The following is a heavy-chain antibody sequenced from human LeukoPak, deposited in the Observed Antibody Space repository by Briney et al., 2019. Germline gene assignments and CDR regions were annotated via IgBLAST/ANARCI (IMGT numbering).Heavy chain of an antibody. D-gene: IGHD2-21*02. J-gene: IGHJ1*01. Sequence: ASVKVSCKASGYTFTGYYMHWVRQAPGQGLEWMGWINPNSGGTNYAQRFQGRATMTRDTSIITAYMELSRLRSDDTAVYYCARDQRLAYCGGDCYPEYFQHWGQGTLVTVSS. V-gene: IGHV1-2*02. CDR3: ARDQRLAYCGGDCYPEYFQH. CDR1: GYTFTGYY. CDR2: INPNSGGT.